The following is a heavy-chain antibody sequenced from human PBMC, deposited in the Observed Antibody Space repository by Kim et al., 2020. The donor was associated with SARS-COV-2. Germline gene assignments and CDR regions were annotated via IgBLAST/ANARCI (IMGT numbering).Heavy chain of an antibody. Sequence: ASVKVSCKASGYTFTSYAMNWVRQAPGQGLEWMGWINTNTGNPTYAQGFTGRFVFSLDTSVSTAYLQISSLKAEDTAVYYCAREPVLWFGELNYGMDVWGQGTTVTVSS. J-gene: IGHJ6*02. CDR2: INTNTGNP. CDR3: AREPVLWFGELNYGMDV. V-gene: IGHV7-4-1*02. D-gene: IGHD3-10*01. CDR1: GYTFTSYA.